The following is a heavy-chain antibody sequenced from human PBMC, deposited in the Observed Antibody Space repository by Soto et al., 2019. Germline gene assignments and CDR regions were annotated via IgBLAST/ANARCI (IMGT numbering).Heavy chain of an antibody. CDR3: ARDGGFNWKTGALDI. CDR2: IYHSGST. D-gene: IGHD1-20*01. V-gene: IGHV4-61*01. Sequence: TSETLSLTSTVSGGSVNSDSNYWNWIRQPPGKGLEWIGYIYHSGSTNYNPSLKSRVTMSLDTSKNQFSLKLSSVTAADTALYYCARDGGFNWKTGALDIWGQGTLVTVSS. J-gene: IGHJ3*02. CDR1: GGSVNSDSNY.